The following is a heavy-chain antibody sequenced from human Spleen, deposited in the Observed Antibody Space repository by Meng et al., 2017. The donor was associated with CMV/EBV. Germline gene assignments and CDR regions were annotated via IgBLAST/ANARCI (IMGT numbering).Heavy chain of an antibody. Sequence: ASVKVSCKASGYTFTDYYIHWVRQAPGQGLEWMGWINPNSGGTNYAQKFQGRVTMTRDTSISTAYMELSRLRSDDTAVYYCARAGDGGLIAVAGTVYYYYGMDVWGQGTTVTVSS. CDR2: INPNSGGT. CDR1: GYTFTDYY. V-gene: IGHV1-2*02. CDR3: ARAGDGGLIAVAGTVYYYYGMDV. D-gene: IGHD6-19*01. J-gene: IGHJ6*02.